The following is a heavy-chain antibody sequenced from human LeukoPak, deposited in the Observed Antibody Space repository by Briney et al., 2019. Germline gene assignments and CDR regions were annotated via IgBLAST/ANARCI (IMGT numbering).Heavy chain of an antibody. V-gene: IGHV6-1*01. CDR3: ARIGGGSGWYYFDS. Sequence: SQTLSLTCAISGDSVSSNSAAWNWIRRSPSRGLEWLGRTYYRSKWFNDYAVSVKSRININPDTSKNQFSLQLSSVTPEDTAVYYCARIGGGSGWYYFDSWGQGTLVTVSS. D-gene: IGHD6-19*01. CDR2: TYYRSKWFN. CDR1: GDSVSSNSAA. J-gene: IGHJ4*02.